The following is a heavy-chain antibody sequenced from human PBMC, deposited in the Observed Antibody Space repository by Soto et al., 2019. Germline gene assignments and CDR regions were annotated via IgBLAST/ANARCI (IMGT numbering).Heavy chain of an antibody. V-gene: IGHV1-18*01. J-gene: IGHJ4*02. CDR3: AKSPRGEMATD. Sequence: QVQLVQSGGEVKKPGASVTVSCKASGYTFINHHITWVRQAPGQGLEWMAWINTYNGMTDYAQRFQGRVTMTRDIFTSTAYMELRNLGSDDTAVYFCAKSPRGEMATDWGQGTLVTVSS. CDR2: INTYNGMT. CDR1: GYTFINHH. D-gene: IGHD5-12*01.